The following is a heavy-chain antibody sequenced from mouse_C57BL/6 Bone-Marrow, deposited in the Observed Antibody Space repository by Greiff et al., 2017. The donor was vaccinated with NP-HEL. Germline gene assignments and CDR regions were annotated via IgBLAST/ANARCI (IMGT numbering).Heavy chain of an antibody. CDR3: ARGYGNYNY. Sequence: EVKLQESGGDLVKPGGSLKLSCAASGFTFSSYGMSWVRQTPDKRLEWVATISSGGSYTYYPDSVKGRFTISRDNAKNTLYLQMSSLKSEDTAMYYCARGYGNYNYWGQGTTLTVSS. J-gene: IGHJ2*01. CDR2: ISSGGSYT. CDR1: GFTFSSYG. D-gene: IGHD2-1*01. V-gene: IGHV5-6*01.